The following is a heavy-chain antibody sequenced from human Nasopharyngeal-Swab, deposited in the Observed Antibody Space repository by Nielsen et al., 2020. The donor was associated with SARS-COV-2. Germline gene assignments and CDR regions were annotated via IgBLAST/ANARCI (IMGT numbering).Heavy chain of an antibody. CDR2: ISYDGSNK. J-gene: IGHJ4*02. D-gene: IGHD5/OR15-5a*01. Sequence: GGSLRPSCAASGFTFSSYGMHWVRQAPGKGLEWVAVISYDGSNKYYADSVKGRFTISRDNSKNTLYLQMNSLRAEDTAVYYCALAVYDYIDYWGQGTLVTVSS. CDR1: GFTFSSYG. V-gene: IGHV3-30*03. CDR3: ALAVYDYIDY.